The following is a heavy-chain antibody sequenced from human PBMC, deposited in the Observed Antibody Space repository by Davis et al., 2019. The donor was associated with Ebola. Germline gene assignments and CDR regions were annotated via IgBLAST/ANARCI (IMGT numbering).Heavy chain of an antibody. CDR1: AGSISSYY. J-gene: IGHJ4*02. D-gene: IGHD5-12*01. CDR3: ARGGYSAYEPYFDY. CDR2: IYYTGST. V-gene: IGHV4-59*01. Sequence: PSETLSLTCTVSAGSISSYYLSWIRQPPGKGLEWIGYIYYTGSTNYNPSLKSRLTISVDTSKNQFSLKLSSVTAADTAVYYCARGGYSAYEPYFDYWGQGTLVTVSS.